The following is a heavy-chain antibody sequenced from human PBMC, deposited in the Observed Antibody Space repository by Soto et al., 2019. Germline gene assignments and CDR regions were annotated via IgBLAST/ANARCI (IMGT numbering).Heavy chain of an antibody. V-gene: IGHV4-4*02. J-gene: IGHJ6*02. CDR3: ARNWGYRGYQLKTYYYCMDV. CDR2: IDDSEST. CDR1: GGSISSDNW. D-gene: IGHD5-12*01. Sequence: QVQLQESGPGLVKPSGTLSLTCAVSGGSISSDNWWSWVRQPPGKGLEWIGEIDDSESTNYNPSLKSRVTISVDRSRDQFSLRLSSVTAADTAVYYCARNWGYRGYQLKTYYYCMDVWGQGTTVTVSS.